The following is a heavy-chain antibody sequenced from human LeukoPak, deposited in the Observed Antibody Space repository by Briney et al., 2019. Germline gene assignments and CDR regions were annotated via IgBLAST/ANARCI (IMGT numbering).Heavy chain of an antibody. J-gene: IGHJ5*02. CDR3: AKDYYSDYDFSWFDP. Sequence: GGSLRLSCAASGFTFSSYAMSWVRQAPGKGLEWVSAISGSGGSTYYADSVKGRFTISRDNSKNTLYLQMNSLRAEDTAVYYCAKDYYSDYDFSWFDPWGQGTLVTVSS. CDR2: ISGSGGST. D-gene: IGHD4-17*01. V-gene: IGHV3-23*01. CDR1: GFTFSSYA.